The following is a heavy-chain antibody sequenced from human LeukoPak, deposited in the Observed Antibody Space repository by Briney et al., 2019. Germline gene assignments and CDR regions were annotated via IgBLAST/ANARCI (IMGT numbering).Heavy chain of an antibody. J-gene: IGHJ4*02. CDR3: ARNQRRLDY. D-gene: IGHD1-14*01. V-gene: IGHV3-9*01. Sequence: GRSLRLSCAASGFTFDDYAMHWVRQAPGKGLEWVSGISWNSGSIGYADSVKGRFTISRDNAKNSLYLQMNSLRAEDTAVYYCARNQRRLDYWGQGTLVTVSS. CDR2: ISWNSGSI. CDR1: GFTFDDYA.